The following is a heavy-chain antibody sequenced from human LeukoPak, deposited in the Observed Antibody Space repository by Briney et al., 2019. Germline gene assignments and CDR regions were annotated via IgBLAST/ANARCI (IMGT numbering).Heavy chain of an antibody. CDR1: GGSFSRYY. CDR3: ARKAYYYGSGSYNY. CDR2: INHSGST. Sequence: SETLSLTCAVYGGSFSRYYWSWIRQPPGKGLEWIGEINHSGSTNYNPSLKSRVTISVDTSKNQFSLKLSSVTAADTAVYYCARKAYYYGSGSYNYWGQGTLVTVSS. V-gene: IGHV4-34*01. D-gene: IGHD3-10*01. J-gene: IGHJ4*02.